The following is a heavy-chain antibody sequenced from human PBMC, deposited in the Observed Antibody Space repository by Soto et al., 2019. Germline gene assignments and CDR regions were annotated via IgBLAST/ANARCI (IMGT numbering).Heavy chain of an antibody. CDR1: DGFMSSGGYY. CDR3: ASSSGGSYYDY. CDR2: IYYSGST. V-gene: IGHV4-31*03. J-gene: IGHJ4*02. D-gene: IGHD2-15*01. Sequence: SXTLFLTFTVSDGFMSSGGYYWSWIRQHPGKGLEWIGYIYYSGSTYYNPSLKSRVTISVDTSKNQFSLKLSSVTAADTAVYYCASSSGGSYYDYWGQGTLVTVSS.